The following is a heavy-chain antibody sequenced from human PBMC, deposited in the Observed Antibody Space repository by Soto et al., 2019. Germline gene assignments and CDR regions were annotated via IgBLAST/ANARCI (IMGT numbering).Heavy chain of an antibody. V-gene: IGHV3-30*18. D-gene: IGHD1-26*01. CDR2: ISYDGSNK. J-gene: IGHJ4*02. CDR3: AKDKGIVGATPHY. Sequence: QVQLVESGGGVVQPGRSLRLSCAASGFTFSSYGMHWVRQAPGKGLEWVAVISYDGSNKYYADSVKGRFTISRDNSKNTLYLQMNSLRAEDAAEYYCAKDKGIVGATPHYWGQGTLVTVSS. CDR1: GFTFSSYG.